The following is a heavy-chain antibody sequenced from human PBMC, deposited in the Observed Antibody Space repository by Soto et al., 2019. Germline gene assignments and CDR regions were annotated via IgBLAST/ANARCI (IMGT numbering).Heavy chain of an antibody. V-gene: IGHV3-74*01. CDR2: VISDGNTI. Sequence: EVQLVESGGGLVQPGGSLRLSCAASGFTFANHWMHWVRQAPGKGQEWVSRVISDGNTIDYADSVKGRFTVSRDNAKNTLYLQMNSLRAEDTAVYYCATAEVDHWGPGTLVTVSS. CDR1: GFTFANHW. J-gene: IGHJ5*02. CDR3: ATAEVDH.